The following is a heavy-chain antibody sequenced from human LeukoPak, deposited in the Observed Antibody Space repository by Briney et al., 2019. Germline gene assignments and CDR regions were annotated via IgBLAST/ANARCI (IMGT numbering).Heavy chain of an antibody. CDR2: IYYSGSTYSGST. CDR3: ARDRSGGYYYDSSGYYRASSTGDDY. J-gene: IGHJ4*02. V-gene: IGHV4-39*07. D-gene: IGHD3-22*01. Sequence: SETLSLTCTVSGGSISSSSYYWGWIRQPPGKGLEWIGSIYYSGSTYSGSTYYNPSLKSRVTISIYTSKNQFSLKLSSVTAADTAVYYCARDRSGGYYYDSSGYYRASSTGDDYWGQGTLVTVSS. CDR1: GGSISSSSYY.